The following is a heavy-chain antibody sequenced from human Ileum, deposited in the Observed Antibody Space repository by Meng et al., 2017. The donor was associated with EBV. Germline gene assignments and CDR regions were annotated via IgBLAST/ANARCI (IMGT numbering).Heavy chain of an antibody. J-gene: IGHJ4*02. CDR3: ARVGQWLPIDY. CDR1: GGSISSSNW. CDR2: IYHSGRT. D-gene: IGHD6-19*01. Sequence: QGQLEECGPGLGKPSGSLLLACAGSGGSISSSNWWSWVRQPPGKGLEWIGEIYHSGRTNYNPSLKSRVTISVDKSKNQFSLNLSSVTAADTAVYYCARVGQWLPIDYWGQGTLVTVSS. V-gene: IGHV4-4*02.